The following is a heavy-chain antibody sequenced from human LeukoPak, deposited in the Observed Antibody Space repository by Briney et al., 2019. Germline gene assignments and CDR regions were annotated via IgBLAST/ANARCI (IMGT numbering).Heavy chain of an antibody. D-gene: IGHD3-3*01. CDR2: IYYSGST. CDR3: ASSPSNLEWLFEYYFDY. Sequence: KPSETLSLTCTVSGGSISSSSYYWGWIRQPPGKGLEWIGSIYYSGSTYYNPSLKSRVTISVDTSKNQFSLKLSSVTAADTAVYYCASSPSNLEWLFEYYFDYWGQGTLVTVSS. J-gene: IGHJ4*02. CDR1: GGSISSSSYY. V-gene: IGHV4-39*01.